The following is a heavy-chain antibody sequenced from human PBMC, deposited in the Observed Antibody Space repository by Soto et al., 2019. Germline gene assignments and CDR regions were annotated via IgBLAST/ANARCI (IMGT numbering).Heavy chain of an antibody. D-gene: IGHD5-18*01. CDR3: ARDLETAMVDY. V-gene: IGHV3-11*06. CDR1: GFTFSDYY. J-gene: IGHJ4*02. Sequence: GGSLRLSCAASGFTFSDYYMSWIRQAPGKGLEWVSCISSSSSYTNYADSVKGRFTISRDNAKNSLYLQMNSLRAEDTAVYYCARDLETAMVDYWGQGTLVTVSS. CDR2: ISSSSSYT.